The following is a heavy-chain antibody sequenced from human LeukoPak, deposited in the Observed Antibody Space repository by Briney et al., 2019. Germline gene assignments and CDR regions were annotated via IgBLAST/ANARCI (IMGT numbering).Heavy chain of an antibody. CDR2: ISYDGSNK. CDR1: GFTFSSYA. V-gene: IGHV3-30*04. Sequence: GGSLRLSCAASGFTFSSYAMHWVRQAPGKGLEWVAVISYDGSNKYYADSVKGRFTISRDNSKNTLYLQMNSLRAEDTAVYYCATVGSGIAVAGWGQGTLVTVSS. D-gene: IGHD6-19*01. CDR3: ATVGSGIAVAG. J-gene: IGHJ4*02.